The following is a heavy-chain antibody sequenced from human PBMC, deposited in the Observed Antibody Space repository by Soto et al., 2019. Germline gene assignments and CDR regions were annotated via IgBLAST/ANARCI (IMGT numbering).Heavy chain of an antibody. CDR2: ISGSGGST. J-gene: IGHJ5*02. CDR3: AKDASPTPTYYYGSGSYFRPWFDP. Sequence: PGGSLRLSCAASGFTFSSYAMSWVRQAPGKGLEWVSAISGSGGSTYYADSVKGRFTISRDNSKNTLYLQMNSLRAEDTAVYYCAKDASPTPTYYYGSGSYFRPWFDPWGQGTLVTVSS. D-gene: IGHD3-10*01. CDR1: GFTFSSYA. V-gene: IGHV3-23*01.